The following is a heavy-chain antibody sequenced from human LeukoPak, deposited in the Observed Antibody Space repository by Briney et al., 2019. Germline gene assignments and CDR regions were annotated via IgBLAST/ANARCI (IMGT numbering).Heavy chain of an antibody. CDR2: MNPNSGNT. Sequence: GASAKVSCKASGYTFTSYDINWVRQATGQGLEWMGWMNPNSGNTGYAQKFQGRVTMTRDTSISTAYMELSSLTSEDTAVYYCARLGIYDGNSYGSFWGQGTLVTVSS. J-gene: IGHJ4*02. CDR3: ARLGIYDGNSYGSF. D-gene: IGHD5-18*01. CDR1: GYTFTSYD. V-gene: IGHV1-8*01.